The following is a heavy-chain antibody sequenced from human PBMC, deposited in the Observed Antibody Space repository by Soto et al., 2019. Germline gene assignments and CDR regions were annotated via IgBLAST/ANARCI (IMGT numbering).Heavy chain of an antibody. CDR2: ISFHGSDK. J-gene: IGHJ2*01. CDR3: ARALTPQDPWYFDL. D-gene: IGHD7-27*01. CDR1: GFTFVSYA. V-gene: IGHV3-30-3*01. Sequence: ESGGGVVQPGRSLRLSCAASGFTFVSYAMHWVRQAPGKGLEWVAVISFHGSDKYYADTVKGRFTISRDDSKNTLFLQMNALRPEDTAVYYCARALTPQDPWYFDLWGRGTLVTVSS.